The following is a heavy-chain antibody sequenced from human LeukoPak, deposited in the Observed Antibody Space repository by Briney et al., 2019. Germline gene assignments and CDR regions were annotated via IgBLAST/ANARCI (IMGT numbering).Heavy chain of an antibody. V-gene: IGHV4-4*07. Sequence: PSETLSLTCTVSGGSISSYYWSWIRQPAGKGLEWIGRIYTSGSTNYNPSLKSRVTMSVDTSKNQFSLKLSSVTAADTAVYYCARDSHILTGYCGHPNWFDPWGQGTLVTVSS. CDR3: ARDSHILTGYCGHPNWFDP. J-gene: IGHJ5*02. CDR1: GGSISSYY. CDR2: IYTSGST. D-gene: IGHD3-9*01.